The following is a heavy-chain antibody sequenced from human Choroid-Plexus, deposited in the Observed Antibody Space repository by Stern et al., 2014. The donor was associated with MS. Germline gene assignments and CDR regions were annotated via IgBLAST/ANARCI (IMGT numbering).Heavy chain of an antibody. CDR3: AKDRQYLTYFFDH. D-gene: IGHD2/OR15-2a*01. V-gene: IGHV3-30*18. Sequence: VQLLESGGGVVQPGRPLRLSCVVSGFTFGSCAMHWVRQAPGKGLEWVAGVSYDGSNKYYADSVKGRFTISRDNSQNTLYMQMSSLRPEYTAVYYCAKDRQYLTYFFDHWGQGSLVTVSS. CDR2: VSYDGSNK. J-gene: IGHJ5*02. CDR1: GFTFGSCA.